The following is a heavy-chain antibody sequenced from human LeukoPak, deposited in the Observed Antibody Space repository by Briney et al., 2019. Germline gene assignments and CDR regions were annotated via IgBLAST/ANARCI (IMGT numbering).Heavy chain of an antibody. CDR3: ARVYLSQQLVPGLDY. CDR2: NRYDGSNK. CDR1: AFTFSSYG. Sequence: GGSLRLSCAASAFTFSSYGMHWVRQAPGRGLEWVAFNRYDGSNKYYADSVKGRFTISRDNSKNSLYLQMNSLRAEDTALYYCARVYLSQQLVPGLDYWGQGTQVTVSS. D-gene: IGHD6-13*01. V-gene: IGHV3-30*02. J-gene: IGHJ4*02.